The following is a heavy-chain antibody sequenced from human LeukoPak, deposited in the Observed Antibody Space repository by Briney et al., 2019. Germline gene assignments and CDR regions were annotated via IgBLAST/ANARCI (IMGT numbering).Heavy chain of an antibody. Sequence: GGSLRLSCAASGFTFSSYAMSWVRQAPGKGLEWVSAISGSGGSTYYADSVKGRFTISRDNSKSTLYLQLNSLRAEDTAVYYCAKDAIGVGGTGNWFDPWGQGTLVTVSS. CDR3: AKDAIGVGGTGNWFDP. V-gene: IGHV3-23*01. J-gene: IGHJ5*02. CDR2: ISGSGGST. D-gene: IGHD6-13*01. CDR1: GFTFSSYA.